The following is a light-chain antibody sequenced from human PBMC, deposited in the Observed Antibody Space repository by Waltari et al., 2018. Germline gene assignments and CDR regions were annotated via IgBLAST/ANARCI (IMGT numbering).Light chain of an antibody. CDR2: WAS. CDR3: QQYNKWPPWT. Sequence: DIVMTQSPDSLAVSLGERATINCKSSQTVLSSSNNKTYLAWFQQKPGQPPKLLIYWASTRESGVPDRFNGSGSGTDFTLTINSLQAEDVAVYYCQQYNKWPPWTFGQGTKVEIK. J-gene: IGKJ1*01. V-gene: IGKV4-1*01. CDR1: QTVLSSSNNKTY.